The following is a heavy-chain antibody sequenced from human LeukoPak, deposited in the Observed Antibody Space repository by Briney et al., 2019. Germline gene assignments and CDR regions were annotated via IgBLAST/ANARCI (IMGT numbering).Heavy chain of an antibody. J-gene: IGHJ4*02. CDR3: ATNIAVAGHADY. V-gene: IGHV3-21*01. CDR2: ISSSSSYI. Sequence: GGSLRLSCAASGFTFGSYSMNWVRQAPGKGLEWVSSISSSSSYIYYADSVKGRFTISRDNAKNSLYLQMNSLRTEDMAVYYCATNIAVAGHADYWGQGTLVTVSS. D-gene: IGHD6-19*01. CDR1: GFTFGSYS.